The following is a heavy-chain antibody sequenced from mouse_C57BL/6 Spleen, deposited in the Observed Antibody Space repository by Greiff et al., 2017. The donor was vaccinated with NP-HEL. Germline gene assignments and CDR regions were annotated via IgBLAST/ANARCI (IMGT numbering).Heavy chain of an antibody. V-gene: IGHV5-16*01. J-gene: IGHJ2*01. CDR1: GFTFSDYY. D-gene: IGHD3-3*01. Sequence: EVMLVESEGGLVQPGSSMKLSCTASGFTFSDYYMAWVRQVPEKGLEWVANINYDGSSTYYLDSLKSRFIISRDNAKNILYLQMSSLKSEDTATYYCARDEGGDGYFDYWGQGTTLTVSS. CDR2: INYDGSST. CDR3: ARDEGGDGYFDY.